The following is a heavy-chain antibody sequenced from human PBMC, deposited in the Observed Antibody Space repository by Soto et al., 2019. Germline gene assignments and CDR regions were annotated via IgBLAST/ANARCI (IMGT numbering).Heavy chain of an antibody. D-gene: IGHD5-12*01. V-gene: IGHV3-30-3*01. J-gene: IGHJ4*02. CDR2: ISYDGSNK. CDR1: GFTFSSYA. Sequence: GSLSLSCAASGFTFSSYAMHWVRQAPGKGLEWVAVISYDGSNKYYADSVKGRFTISRDNAKNSLYLQMNSLRAEDTAVYYCARAVAYAYFDYWGRGTLVTVSS. CDR3: ARAVAYAYFDY.